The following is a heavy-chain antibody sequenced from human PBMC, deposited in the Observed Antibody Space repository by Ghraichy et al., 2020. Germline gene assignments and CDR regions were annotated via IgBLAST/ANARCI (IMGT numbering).Heavy chain of an antibody. Sequence: GESLNISCAASGFTFSTYGMSWIRQAPGKGLEWVSSISNNGGSTFYPDSLKGRFTISRDNSKDTLSLDMNSLRAEDTAVYYCARRGRTVTGTGSLNYFDYWGQGTLVTVSS. V-gene: IGHV3-23*01. CDR2: ISNNGGST. CDR1: GFTFSTYG. CDR3: ARRGRTVTGTGSLNYFDY. D-gene: IGHD6-19*01. J-gene: IGHJ4*02.